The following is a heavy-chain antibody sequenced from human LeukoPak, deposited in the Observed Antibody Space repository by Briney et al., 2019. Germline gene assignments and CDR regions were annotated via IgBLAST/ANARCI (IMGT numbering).Heavy chain of an antibody. D-gene: IGHD6-19*01. CDR2: IYDSGTT. CDR3: AGRRSSGWYAY. Sequence: GGSLRLSCATSGFTVSSNYMSWVRQAPGKGLGWVSVIYDSGTTYYADSVKGRFLIFRDTSKNTVDLQMNSLRVEDTAVYYCAGRRSSGWYAYWGQGTLVTVSS. J-gene: IGHJ4*02. CDR1: GFTVSSNY. V-gene: IGHV3-53*01.